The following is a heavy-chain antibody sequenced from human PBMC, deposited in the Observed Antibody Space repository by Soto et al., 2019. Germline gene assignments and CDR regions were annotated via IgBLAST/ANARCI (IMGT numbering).Heavy chain of an antibody. Sequence: ASVKVSCKASGYTFTSYGISWVRQAPGQGLEWMGWISAYNGNTNYAQKLQGRVTMTTDTSTSTAYMELRSLRSDDTAVYYCARDSANPNSDRAITPYYYGMDVWGQGTTVTVSS. CDR3: ARDSANPNSDRAITPYYYGMDV. CDR2: ISAYNGNT. CDR1: GYTFTSYG. J-gene: IGHJ6*02. D-gene: IGHD5-12*01. V-gene: IGHV1-18*01.